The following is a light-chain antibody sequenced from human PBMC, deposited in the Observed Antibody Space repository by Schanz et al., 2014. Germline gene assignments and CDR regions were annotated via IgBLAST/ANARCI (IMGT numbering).Light chain of an antibody. V-gene: IGKV3-20*01. CDR2: GAS. Sequence: EVVMTQSPATLFVSPGERATLSCRASQSVSNSYLAWYQQKPGQAPRLLIYGASRRATGIPDRFSGSGSGTDFTLTISSLRAEDVAVYYCQQYHSIPHTFGQGTKLEIK. CDR1: QSVSNSY. J-gene: IGKJ2*01. CDR3: QQYHSIPHT.